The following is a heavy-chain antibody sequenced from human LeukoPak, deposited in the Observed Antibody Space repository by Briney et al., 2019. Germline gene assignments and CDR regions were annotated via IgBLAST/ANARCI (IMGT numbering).Heavy chain of an antibody. CDR3: ARGPNSNWSGLDF. J-gene: IGHJ4*02. V-gene: IGHV3-23*01. Sequence: GGSLRLSCAASGFTFSSSAMSWVRQAPGKGLEWVSAISNNGGYTYYADSVQGRFTISRDNSKNTLYLQMNSLRAEDTAVYYCARGPNSNWSGLDFWGQGTLLTVSS. D-gene: IGHD6-6*01. CDR1: GFTFSSSA. CDR2: ISNNGGYT.